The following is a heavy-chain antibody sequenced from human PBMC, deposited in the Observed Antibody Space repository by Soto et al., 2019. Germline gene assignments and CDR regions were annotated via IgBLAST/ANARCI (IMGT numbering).Heavy chain of an antibody. V-gene: IGHV4-30-2*01. CDR3: ARGHYRYAMDV. CDR1: GGSISTGVYS. CDR2: INHSGST. J-gene: IGHJ6*02. Sequence: PSETLPLTCDVSGGSISTGVYSWNWIRQPPGKGLEWVGYINHSGSTYDNPSLKSRVTMSVNRSKNQFSLNLTSVTAADTAVYFCARGHYRYAMDVWGQGTTVTVSS.